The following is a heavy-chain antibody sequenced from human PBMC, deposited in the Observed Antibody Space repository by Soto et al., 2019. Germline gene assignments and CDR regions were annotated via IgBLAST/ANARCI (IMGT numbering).Heavy chain of an antibody. CDR2: ISGSGGST. Sequence: GGSLRLSCAASGFTFSSYAMSWVRQAPGKGLEWVSAISGSGGSTYYADSVKGRFTISRDTSKNTMYLQMNSLRAEDTAVYYCAKIIAARRGFAFDFWGQGTMVTVSS. D-gene: IGHD6-6*01. V-gene: IGHV3-23*01. CDR3: AKIIAARRGFAFDF. CDR1: GFTFSSYA. J-gene: IGHJ3*01.